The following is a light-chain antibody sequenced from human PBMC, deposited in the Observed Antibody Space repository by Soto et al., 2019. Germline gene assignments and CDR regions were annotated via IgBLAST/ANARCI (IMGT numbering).Light chain of an antibody. CDR3: LQHETYPRA. V-gene: IGKV1-17*02. Sequence: IQMTQSPSSLSASVGDRVTITWRASQGITHYLGWYQQKPGKAPKRLIFDVSTLQSGVPSRFSGSGSGTEFTLTISNLQPEDFATYYCLQHETYPRAFGQGTKLEL. CDR1: QGITHY. CDR2: DVS. J-gene: IGKJ2*01.